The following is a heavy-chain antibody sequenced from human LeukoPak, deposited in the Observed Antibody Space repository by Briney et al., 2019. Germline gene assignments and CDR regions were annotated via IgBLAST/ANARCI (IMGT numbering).Heavy chain of an antibody. CDR1: RGSLNSYY. V-gene: IGHV4-59*01. CDR2: VRDSGSN. J-gene: IGHJ5*02. CDR3: ARFVETDNCFDP. D-gene: IGHD5-18*01. Sequence: LETLSLTCTVSRGSLNSYYWSWLRQSPGKGLEWIGYVRDSGSNHYNPSLKNRDTISVDTSKKYFSLKLTSVTAADTAVYYCARFVETDNCFDPGGQGILVIVS.